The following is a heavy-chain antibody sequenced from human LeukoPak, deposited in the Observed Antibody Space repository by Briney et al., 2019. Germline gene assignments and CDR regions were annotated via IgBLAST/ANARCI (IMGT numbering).Heavy chain of an antibody. Sequence: GGTLTLSCAASGFTFGIYGMRGVRQARGKGLEWVTFIWANVRDVYYAESVTGPFTVSRHNSNNVLYLHMNSVRAEDTAVYYCARDRNNYYFDFCGQGTQVTVSS. D-gene: IGHD1-20*01. CDR3: ARDRNNYYFDF. J-gene: IGHJ4*02. CDR2: IWANVRDV. V-gene: IGHV3-33*01. CDR1: GFTFGIYG.